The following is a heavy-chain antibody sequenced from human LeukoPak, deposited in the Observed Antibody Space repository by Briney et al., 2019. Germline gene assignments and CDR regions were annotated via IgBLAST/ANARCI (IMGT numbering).Heavy chain of an antibody. V-gene: IGHV1-2*02. CDR2: INPKSGGT. Sequence: ASVNVSCKVSGYTFTVFYMHCVRRAPGQGLEWRGCINPKSGGTNYAQKCQGRATKTRDTPISTAYMELSRLRSDDTAVYYCATKGEMVDTAMADDAFDIWGQGTMVTVSS. D-gene: IGHD5-18*01. CDR1: GYTFTVFY. CDR3: ATKGEMVDTAMADDAFDI. J-gene: IGHJ3*02.